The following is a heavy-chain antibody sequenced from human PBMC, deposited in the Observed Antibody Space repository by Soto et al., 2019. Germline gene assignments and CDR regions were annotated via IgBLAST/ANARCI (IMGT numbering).Heavy chain of an antibody. J-gene: IGHJ6*03. CDR3: ARGRAHSGYDLYYMDV. CDR1: GFTFSSYD. CDR2: IGTAGDT. D-gene: IGHD5-12*01. V-gene: IGHV3-13*01. Sequence: GGSLRLSCAASGFTFSSYDMHWVRQATGKGLEWVSAIGTAGDTYYPGSVKGRFTISRENAKNSLYLQMNSLRAGDTAVYYCARGRAHSGYDLYYMDVWGKGTTVTVSS.